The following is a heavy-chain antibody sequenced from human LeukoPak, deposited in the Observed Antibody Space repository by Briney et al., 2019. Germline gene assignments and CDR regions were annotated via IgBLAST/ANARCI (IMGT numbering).Heavy chain of an antibody. CDR1: GFTFSSYG. Sequence: GGSLRLSCAASGFTFSSYGMSWVRQAPGKGLEWVSSISSSSSYIYYADSVKGRFTISRDNAKNSLYLQMNSLRAEDTAVYYCARADWDTAMIDYWGQGTLVTVSS. V-gene: IGHV3-21*01. J-gene: IGHJ4*02. CDR2: ISSSSSYI. D-gene: IGHD5-18*01. CDR3: ARADWDTAMIDY.